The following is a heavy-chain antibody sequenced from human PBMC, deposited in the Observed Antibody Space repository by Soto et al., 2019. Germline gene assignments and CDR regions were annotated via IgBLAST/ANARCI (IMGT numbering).Heavy chain of an antibody. V-gene: IGHV4-59*11. CDR2: IYYSGST. D-gene: IGHD3-22*01. CDR1: GGSINRLN. Sequence: SQTLSLTCTVSGGSINRLNWSRIRQPPGKGLEWIGYIYYSGSTNYNPSLKSRVTISVDTSKNQFSLKLSSVAAADTAVYYCAREYYYDSSGYYSFFDYWGQGTLVTVSS. CDR3: AREYYYDSSGYYSFFDY. J-gene: IGHJ4*02.